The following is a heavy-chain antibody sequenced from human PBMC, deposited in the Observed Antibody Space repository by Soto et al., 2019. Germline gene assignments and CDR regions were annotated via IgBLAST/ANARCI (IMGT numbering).Heavy chain of an antibody. CDR1: GGSISSSSYY. CDR3: ARHVKRGYSGYDFPYYYYYMDV. V-gene: IGHV4-39*01. J-gene: IGHJ6*03. Sequence: SETLSLTCTVSGGSISSSSYYWGWIRQPPGKGLEWIGSIYYSGSTYYNPSLKSRVTISVDTSKNQFSLKLSSVTAADTAVYYCARHVKRGYSGYDFPYYYYYMDVWGKGTTVTVSS. CDR2: IYYSGST. D-gene: IGHD5-12*01.